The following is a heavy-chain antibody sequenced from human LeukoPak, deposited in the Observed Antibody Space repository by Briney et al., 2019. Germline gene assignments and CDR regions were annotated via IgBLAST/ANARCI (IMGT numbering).Heavy chain of an antibody. J-gene: IGHJ3*02. CDR3: ARGEGYCSSTSCSLDAFDI. V-gene: IGHV3-21*01. CDR2: ISSSSSYI. D-gene: IGHD2-2*01. CDR1: GFTFSSYS. Sequence: GGSLRLSCAASGFTFSSYSMNWVRQAPGKGLEWVSSISSSSSYIYYADSVEGRFTISRDNAKNSLYLQMNSLRAEDTAVYYCARGEGYCSSTSCSLDAFDIWGQGTMVTVSS.